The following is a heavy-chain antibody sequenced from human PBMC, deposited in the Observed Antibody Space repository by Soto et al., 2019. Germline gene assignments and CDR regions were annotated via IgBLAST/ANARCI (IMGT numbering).Heavy chain of an antibody. CDR2: IYSGGST. J-gene: IGHJ6*03. CDR3: ARDLATTSYYYYYMDV. Sequence: GGSLRLSCAASGFTVRSNYMSWVRQDPGKGLEWVSVIYSGGSTYYAESVKGRFTISSDNSKNTLYLQMNSLRAEDTAVYYCARDLATTSYYYYYMDVWGKGTPVTVSS. V-gene: IGHV3-53*01. D-gene: IGHD1-26*01. CDR1: GFTVRSNY.